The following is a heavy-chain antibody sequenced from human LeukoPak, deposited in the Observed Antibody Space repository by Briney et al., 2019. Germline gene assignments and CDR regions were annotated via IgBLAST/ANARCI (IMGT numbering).Heavy chain of an antibody. Sequence: SETLSLTCTVSGGSISSYYWSWIRQPAGKGLEWIGRIYTSGSTNYNPSLKSRVTMSVDTSKNQFSLKLSSVTAADTAVYYCARRSYYDSSGYLPSPYYFDYWGQGTLVTVSS. V-gene: IGHV4-4*07. D-gene: IGHD3-22*01. CDR2: IYTSGST. CDR1: GGSISSYY. CDR3: ARRSYYDSSGYLPSPYYFDY. J-gene: IGHJ4*02.